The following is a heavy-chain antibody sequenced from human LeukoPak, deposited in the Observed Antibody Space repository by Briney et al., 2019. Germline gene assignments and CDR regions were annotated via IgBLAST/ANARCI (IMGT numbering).Heavy chain of an antibody. D-gene: IGHD3-9*01. Sequence: PGGSLRLSCAASGFTFNSYAMSWVRQAPGKGLEWVSYISSSGSTIDYADSVKGRFTISRDNAKNSLYLQMNSLRAEDTAVYYCAGNRILTGYYLFDYWGQGTLVTVSS. CDR3: AGNRILTGYYLFDY. V-gene: IGHV3-48*04. CDR2: ISSSGSTI. CDR1: GFTFNSYA. J-gene: IGHJ4*02.